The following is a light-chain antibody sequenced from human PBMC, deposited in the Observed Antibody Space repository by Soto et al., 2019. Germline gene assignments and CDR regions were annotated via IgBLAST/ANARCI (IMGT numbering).Light chain of an antibody. V-gene: IGKV1-39*01. J-gene: IGKJ1*01. CDR3: QQSYSTPWT. CDR1: QSISTY. Sequence: DMQMTQSPPSLSASVGDRVTITCRASQSISTYLNWYQQKAGKTKLLVYSASSLQSGVPSRFSGSGAGTDLTLTISSLQPEDFATYYCQQSYSTPWTFGQGTKVEIK. CDR2: SAS.